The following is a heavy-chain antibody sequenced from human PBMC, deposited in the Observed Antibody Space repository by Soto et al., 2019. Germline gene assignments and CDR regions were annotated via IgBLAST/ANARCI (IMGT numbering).Heavy chain of an antibody. Sequence: ASVKVSCKASGYTFTSYGISWVRQAPGQGLEWKGWISAYNGNTNYAQKHQGRVTMTTDTSTSTAYMELRSLISDDTAVYYCARDSGIAAGYGAFDIWGQGTMVTVSS. CDR2: ISAYNGNT. D-gene: IGHD6-13*01. CDR1: GYTFTSYG. V-gene: IGHV1-18*01. CDR3: ARDSGIAAGYGAFDI. J-gene: IGHJ3*02.